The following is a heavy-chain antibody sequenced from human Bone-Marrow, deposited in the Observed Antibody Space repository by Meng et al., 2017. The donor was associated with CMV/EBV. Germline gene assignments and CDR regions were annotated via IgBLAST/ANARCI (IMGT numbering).Heavy chain of an antibody. CDR3: AKTGAAVRSYSDS. CDR2: IIGSGAGT. Sequence: GESLKISCAASGFSFSDYAMTWVRQAPGKGPEWVSAIIGSGAGTYYADSVKGRFTIPRDNAENRLYLQMSSLRAEDTGVYYCAKTGAAVRSYSDSWGQGTLVTVSS. V-gene: IGHV3-23*01. D-gene: IGHD2-2*01. J-gene: IGHJ4*02. CDR1: GFSFSDYA.